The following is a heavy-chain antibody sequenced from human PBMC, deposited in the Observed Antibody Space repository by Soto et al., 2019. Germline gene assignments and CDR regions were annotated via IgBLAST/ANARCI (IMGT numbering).Heavy chain of an antibody. CDR3: TTALQAYRYGTTCYAGNYYYDDMDV. CDR2: IKSQGDGGTR. Sequence: ELQLVESGGGLLKPGGSLRLSCAASGFSFRNACMNWVRQAPGQGLEWVGNIKSQGDGGTRDYAAPVKGRFTISSDDSNTTMFLQMNSLKNEDTAVYFCTTALQAYRYGTTCYAGNYYYDDMDVWGQGTTGTVSS. CDR1: GFSFRNAC. D-gene: IGHD2-2*01. J-gene: IGHJ6*02. V-gene: IGHV3-15*07.